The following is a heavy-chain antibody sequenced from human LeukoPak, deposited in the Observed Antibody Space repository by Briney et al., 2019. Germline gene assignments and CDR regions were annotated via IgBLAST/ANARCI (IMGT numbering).Heavy chain of an antibody. J-gene: IGHJ4*02. D-gene: IGHD3-3*01. CDR2: IYYSGST. Sequence: PSETLSLTCTVSGGSISSYYWSWIRQPPGKGLEWIGYIYYSGSTNYNPSLKSRVTISVDTSKNQFSLKLSSVTAADTAVYYCARGYYDFWSGDGAEAPSFDYWGQGTLVTVSS. V-gene: IGHV4-59*01. CDR3: ARGYYDFWSGDGAEAPSFDY. CDR1: GGSISSYY.